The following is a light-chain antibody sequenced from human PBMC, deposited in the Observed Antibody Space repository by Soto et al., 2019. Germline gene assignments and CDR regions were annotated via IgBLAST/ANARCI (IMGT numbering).Light chain of an antibody. CDR3: QQRSNWPPIIT. Sequence: EIVLAQSPATLSLSPGERATLSCRASQSVSIYLAWYHQKPGQAPRLLIYDASNRATGLPARSSGRGAGTDFTLSSRILDPADFAVYYCQQRSNWPPIITFGQGTRLEIK. CDR2: DAS. J-gene: IGKJ5*01. CDR1: QSVSIY. V-gene: IGKV3-11*01.